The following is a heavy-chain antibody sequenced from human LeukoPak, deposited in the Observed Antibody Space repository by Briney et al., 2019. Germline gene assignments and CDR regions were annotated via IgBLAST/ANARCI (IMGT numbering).Heavy chain of an antibody. J-gene: IGHJ4*02. Sequence: GGSLRLSCAASGFTISSSYMSWVRQAPGKGLEWVSHIYSGVSTYYAASVKGRFTISRDNSKNTLYLQMNSLRPEDTAVYYFAKGYNYAYEYWGQGTLVTVSS. CDR1: GFTISSSY. CDR2: IYSGVST. D-gene: IGHD5-18*01. V-gene: IGHV3-53*01. CDR3: AKGYNYAYEY.